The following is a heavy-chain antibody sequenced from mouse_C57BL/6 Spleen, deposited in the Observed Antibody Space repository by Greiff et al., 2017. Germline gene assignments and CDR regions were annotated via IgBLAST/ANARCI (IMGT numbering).Heavy chain of an antibody. CDR1: GFTFTDYY. Sequence: EVKLMESGGGLVQPGGSLSLSCAASGFTFTDYYMSWVRQPPGKALEWLGFIRNKANGYTTEYSASVKGRFTISRDNYQSILYLQMNALRAEDSATYYCARYSTYYYAMDYWGQGTSVTVSS. V-gene: IGHV7-3*01. CDR2: IRNKANGYTT. D-gene: IGHD4-1*02. J-gene: IGHJ4*01. CDR3: ARYSTYYYAMDY.